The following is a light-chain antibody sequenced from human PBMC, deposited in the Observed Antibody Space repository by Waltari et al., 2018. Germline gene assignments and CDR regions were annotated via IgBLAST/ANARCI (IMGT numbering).Light chain of an antibody. V-gene: IGKV3-11*01. CDR2: DAS. CDR1: QSVSSY. CDR3: QQRSNWPYT. Sequence: EIVLTQSPATLSLSPGERATFPCRASQSVSSYLAWYQQKPGQAPRLLIFDASNRATGIPARFSGSGSGTDFTLTISSLEPEDFAVYYCQQRSNWPYTFGQGTKLEIK. J-gene: IGKJ2*01.